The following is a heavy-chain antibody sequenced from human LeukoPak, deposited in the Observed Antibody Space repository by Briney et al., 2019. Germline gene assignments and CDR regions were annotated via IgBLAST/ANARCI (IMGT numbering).Heavy chain of an antibody. D-gene: IGHD1-26*01. CDR1: GGSISSYY. V-gene: IGHV4-59*08. Sequence: PSETLSLICTVSGGSISSYYWSWIRQPPGKGLEWIGYIYYSGSTNYNPSLKSRVTISVDTSKNQFSLKLSSVTAADTAVYYCARREVGATYFQHWGQGTLVTVSS. J-gene: IGHJ1*01. CDR3: ARREVGATYFQH. CDR2: IYYSGST.